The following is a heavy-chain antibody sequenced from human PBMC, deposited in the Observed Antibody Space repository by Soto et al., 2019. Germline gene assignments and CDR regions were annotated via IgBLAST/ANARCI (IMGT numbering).Heavy chain of an antibody. CDR3: ARGPYYDFWSGYYNSYYYYYGMDV. CDR2: MNPNSGNT. Sequence: ASVKVSCKASGYTFTSYDINWVRQATGQGLEWMGWMNPNSGNTGYAQKFQGRVTMTRNTSISTAYMELSSLRSEDTAVYYCARGPYYDFWSGYYNSYYYYYGMDVWGQGTTVTVPS. CDR1: GYTFTSYD. V-gene: IGHV1-8*01. D-gene: IGHD3-3*01. J-gene: IGHJ6*02.